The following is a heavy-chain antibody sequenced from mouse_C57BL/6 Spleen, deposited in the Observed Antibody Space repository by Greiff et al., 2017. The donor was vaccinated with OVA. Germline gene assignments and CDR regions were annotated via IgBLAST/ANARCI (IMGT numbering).Heavy chain of an antibody. J-gene: IGHJ2*02. CDR2: INPNNGGT. CDR1: GYTFTDYY. Sequence: EVQLQQSGPELVKPGASVKISCKASGYTFTDYYMNWVKQSHGKSLEWIGDINPNNGGTSYNQKFKGKATLTVDKSSSTAYMELRSLTSEDSAVYYCARRELTGFDYWGQGTSLTVSS. CDR3: ARRELTGFDY. D-gene: IGHD4-1*01. V-gene: IGHV1-26*01.